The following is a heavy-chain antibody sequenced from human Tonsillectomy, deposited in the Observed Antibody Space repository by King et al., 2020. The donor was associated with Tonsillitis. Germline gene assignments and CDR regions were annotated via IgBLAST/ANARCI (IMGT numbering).Heavy chain of an antibody. D-gene: IGHD6-19*01. CDR2: IYPGDSDT. Sequence: VQLVESGAEVKKPGESLKISCKGSGYSFTSYWIGWVRQMPGKGLEWMGNIYPGDSDTRYSPSFQGQGPISADKSIRTAYLQWSSLKASDTAMYYCARHVQNEGQWLVFNTDYWGQGTLVTVSS. CDR3: ARHVQNEGQWLVFNTDY. J-gene: IGHJ4*02. CDR1: GYSFTSYW. V-gene: IGHV5-51*01.